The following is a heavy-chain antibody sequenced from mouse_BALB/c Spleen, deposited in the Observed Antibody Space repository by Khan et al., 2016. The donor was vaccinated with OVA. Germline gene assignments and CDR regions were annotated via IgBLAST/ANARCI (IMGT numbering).Heavy chain of an antibody. CDR2: INPSSDYN. CDR1: GYIFTSYM. Sequence: QVQLKESGAELARPGASVKMSCKASGYIFTSYMMHWVKQRPGQGLEWIGDINPSSDYNNYNQKFKDKATLTADKSSSTAYMQLSSLTSEDSAVYYWARGGYGSFGYWGQGTLVTVSA. J-gene: IGHJ3*01. CDR3: ARGGYGSFGY. D-gene: IGHD1-1*01. V-gene: IGHV1-4*01.